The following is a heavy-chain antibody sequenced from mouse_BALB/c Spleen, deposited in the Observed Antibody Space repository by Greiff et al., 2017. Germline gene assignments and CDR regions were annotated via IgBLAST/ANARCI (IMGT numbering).Heavy chain of an antibody. D-gene: IGHD2-4*01. Sequence: EVQLVESGPGLVKPSQSLSLTCTVTGYSITSDYAWNWIRQFPGNKLEWMGYISYSGSTSYNPSLKSRISITRDTSKNQFFLQLNSVTTEDTATYYCANMITTGRWYFDVWGAGTTVTVSS. CDR3: ANMITTGRWYFDV. CDR1: GYSITSDYA. J-gene: IGHJ1*01. V-gene: IGHV3-2*02. CDR2: ISYSGST.